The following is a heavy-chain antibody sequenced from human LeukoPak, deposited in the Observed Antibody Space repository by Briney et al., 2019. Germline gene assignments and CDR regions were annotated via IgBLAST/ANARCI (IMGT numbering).Heavy chain of an antibody. D-gene: IGHD6-13*01. V-gene: IGHV4-34*01. CDR2: INHSGST. Sequence: PSETLSLTCAVYGGSFSGYYWSWIRQPPGKGLEWIGEINHSGSTNYNPSLKSRVTISVDTSKNQFSLKLSSVTAADTAVYYCARADYSSTWSHDYYYMDVWGKGTTVTVSS. CDR3: ARADYSSTWSHDYYYMDV. CDR1: GGSFSGYY. J-gene: IGHJ6*03.